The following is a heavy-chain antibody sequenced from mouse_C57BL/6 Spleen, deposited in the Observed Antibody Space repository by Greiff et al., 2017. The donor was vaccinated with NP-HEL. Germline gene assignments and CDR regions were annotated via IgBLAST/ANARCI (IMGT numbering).Heavy chain of an antibody. CDR2: ISDGGSYT. CDR3: ARDYEERYYFDY. D-gene: IGHD1-1*01. V-gene: IGHV5-4*01. CDR1: GFTFSSYA. J-gene: IGHJ2*01. Sequence: EVMLVESGGGLVKPGGSLKLSCAASGFTFSSYAMSWVRQTPEKRLEWVATISDGGSYTYYPDNVKGRFTISRDNAKNNLYLQMSHLKSEDTAMYYCARDYEERYYFDYWGQGTTLTVSS.